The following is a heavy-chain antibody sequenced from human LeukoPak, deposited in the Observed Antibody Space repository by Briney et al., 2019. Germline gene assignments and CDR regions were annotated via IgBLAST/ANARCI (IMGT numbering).Heavy chain of an antibody. V-gene: IGHV4-59*08. CDR3: ARHQWYRRMTYYYYGMDV. D-gene: IGHD2-15*01. CDR2: IYYSGST. J-gene: IGHJ6*02. Sequence: PSETLSLTCTVSGGSISSYYWSWIRQPAGKGLEWIGYIYYSGSTNYNPSLKSRVTISVDTSKNQFSLKLSSVTAADTAVYYCARHQWYRRMTYYYYGMDVWGQGTTVTVSS. CDR1: GGSISSYY.